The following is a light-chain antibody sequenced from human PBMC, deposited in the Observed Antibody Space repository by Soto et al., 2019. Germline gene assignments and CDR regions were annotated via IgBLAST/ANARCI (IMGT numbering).Light chain of an antibody. CDR1: SSNIGADYD. CDR2: GNS. CDR3: QSYDSSLSGYV. V-gene: IGLV1-40*01. J-gene: IGLJ1*01. Sequence: QSVLTQPPSESGAPGQRVTISCTGSSSNIGADYDVHWYQQLPGTAPKLLIYGNSNRPSGVPDRFSGSKSGTSASLAITGLQAEDEADYYCQSYDSSLSGYVFGTGTKVTVL.